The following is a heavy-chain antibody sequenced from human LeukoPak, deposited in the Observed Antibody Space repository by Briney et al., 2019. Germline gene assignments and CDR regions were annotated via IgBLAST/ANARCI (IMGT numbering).Heavy chain of an antibody. Sequence: ASVKVSCKASGYTFTSYDINWVRQAPGQGLEWMGWISADNGNTYYTQNFQGRVSMTTDTSTSTAYMEVRSLRSDDTAVFYCARVDILTGYYFFDSWGQGTLVTVSS. CDR3: ARVDILTGYYFFDS. D-gene: IGHD3-9*01. J-gene: IGHJ4*02. V-gene: IGHV1-18*01. CDR2: ISADNGNT. CDR1: GYTFTSYD.